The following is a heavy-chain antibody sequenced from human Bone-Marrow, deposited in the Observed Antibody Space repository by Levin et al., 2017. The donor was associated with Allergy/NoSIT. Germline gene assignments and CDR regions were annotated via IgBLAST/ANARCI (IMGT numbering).Heavy chain of an antibody. J-gene: IGHJ4*02. CDR2: IYYSGTT. CDR1: GGSIRNYY. Sequence: SQTLSLPCTVSGGSIRNYYWSWLRQPPGKGLEWIGYIYYSGTTNYNPSLKSRVTISVDTSKSQFSLKLTSVTAADTAIYYCARMGDTAMVDPFDYWGQGTLVTVSS. D-gene: IGHD5-18*01. V-gene: IGHV4-59*01. CDR3: ARMGDTAMVDPFDY.